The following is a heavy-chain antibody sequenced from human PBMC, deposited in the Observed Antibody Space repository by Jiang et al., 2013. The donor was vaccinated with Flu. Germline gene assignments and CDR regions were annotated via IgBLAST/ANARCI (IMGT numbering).Heavy chain of an antibody. V-gene: IGHV3-23*01. CDR1: GFTFSDYA. D-gene: IGHD1-26*01. Sequence: QLLESGGGLVQPGGSLRLSCAASGFTFSDYAMSWVRQAPGKGPEWVSTIRGGGGVTFYADSVKGRFTIARDNSKNTMYLQMNSLRAEDTAVYYCAKCSASYGNDAFNVWGQGTLVTVSS. J-gene: IGHJ3*01. CDR3: AKCSASYGNDAFNV. CDR2: IRGGGGVT.